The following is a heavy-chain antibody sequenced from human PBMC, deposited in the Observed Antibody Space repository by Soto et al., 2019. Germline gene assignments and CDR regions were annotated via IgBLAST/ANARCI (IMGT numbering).Heavy chain of an antibody. CDR3: ASQMCVTGTYEHYDGMDV. Sequence: QVQLVQSGAEVKKPGSSVKVSCKASGGTFSSYAISWVRQAPGQGLEWMGGIIPIFGTANYAQKFQGRVTITENESTSTTYRELSSLRSEDTAVYYCASQMCVTGTYEHYDGMDVWGQGTTVTVSS. CDR1: GGTFSSYA. CDR2: IIPIFGTA. V-gene: IGHV1-69*12. J-gene: IGHJ6*02. D-gene: IGHD1-7*01.